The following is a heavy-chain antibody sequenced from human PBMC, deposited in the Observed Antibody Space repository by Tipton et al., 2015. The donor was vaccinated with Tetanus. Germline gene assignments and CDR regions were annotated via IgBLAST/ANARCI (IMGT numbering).Heavy chain of an antibody. D-gene: IGHD3-10*01. V-gene: IGHV4-61*08. CDR3: TRANHEFPKKGPFDY. CDR1: GASLRSGDYN. CDR2: ISDSGLT. Sequence: LRLSCSVSGASLRSGDYNWSWIRQPPGKGLEWLAYISDSGLTNSNYFLKSRITISRDTSRNQFSLKLTSVTAADTAVYYCTRANHEFPKKGPFDYWGQGILVIVSS. J-gene: IGHJ4*02.